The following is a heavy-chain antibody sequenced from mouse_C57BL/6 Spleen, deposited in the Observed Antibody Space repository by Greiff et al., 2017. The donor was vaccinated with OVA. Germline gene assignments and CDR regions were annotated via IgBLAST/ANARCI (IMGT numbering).Heavy chain of an antibody. CDR1: GFTFSSYA. V-gene: IGHV5-4*01. D-gene: IGHD2-1*01. Sequence: EVKLQESGGGLVKPGGSLKLSCAASGFTFSSYAMSWVRQTPEKRLEWVATISDGGSYTYYPDNVKGRFTISRDNAKNNLYLQMSHLKSEDTAMYYCARDRGLYYGNYGYFDVWGTGTTVTVSS. J-gene: IGHJ1*03. CDR3: ARDRGLYYGNYGYFDV. CDR2: ISDGGSYT.